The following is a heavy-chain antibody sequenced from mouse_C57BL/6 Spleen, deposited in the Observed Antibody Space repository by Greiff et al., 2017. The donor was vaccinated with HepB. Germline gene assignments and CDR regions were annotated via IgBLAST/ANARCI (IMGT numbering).Heavy chain of an antibody. J-gene: IGHJ1*03. D-gene: IGHD2-3*01. V-gene: IGHV6-3*01. CDR2: IRLKSDNYAT. CDR1: GFTFSNYW. CDR3: TGFLFPRYFDV. Sequence: EVKLEESGGGLVQPGGSMKLSCVASGFTFSNYWMNWVRQSPEKGLEWVAQIRLKSDNYATHYAESVKGRFTISRDDSKSSVYLQMNNLRAEDTGIYYCTGFLFPRYFDVWGTGTTVTVSS.